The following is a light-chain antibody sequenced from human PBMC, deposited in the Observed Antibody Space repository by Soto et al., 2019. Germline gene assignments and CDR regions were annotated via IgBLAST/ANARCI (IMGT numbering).Light chain of an antibody. CDR1: SSNIGSNT. CDR2: SNN. Sequence: QSVLTQPPSASGTPGQRVTISCSGSSSNIGSNTVNWYQQLPGTAPKLLIYSNNQRPSRVPDRCSGSKSGTSASLAISGLQSEDEADYYCAAWDDSLNGVVFGGGTQLTVL. J-gene: IGLJ2*01. CDR3: AAWDDSLNGVV. V-gene: IGLV1-44*01.